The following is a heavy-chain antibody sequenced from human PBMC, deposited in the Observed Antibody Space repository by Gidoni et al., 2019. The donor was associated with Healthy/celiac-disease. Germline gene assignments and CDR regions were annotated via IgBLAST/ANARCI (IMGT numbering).Heavy chain of an antibody. V-gene: IGHV3-30*04. J-gene: IGHJ4*02. Sequence: QVQLVESGGGVVQPGRSLRLSCAASGFTFSSYAMHWVRQAPGKGLEWVAVISYDGSNKYYADSVKGRFTISRDNSKNTLYLQMNSLRAEDTAVYYCARGFGTSGYARFDYWGQGTLVTVSS. D-gene: IGHD5-12*01. CDR1: GFTFSSYA. CDR3: ARGFGTSGYARFDY. CDR2: ISYDGSNK.